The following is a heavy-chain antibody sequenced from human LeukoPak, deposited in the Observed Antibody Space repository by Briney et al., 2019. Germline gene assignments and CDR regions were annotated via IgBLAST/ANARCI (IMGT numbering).Heavy chain of an antibody. V-gene: IGHV4-59*08. Sequence: SETLSLTCTVSGGSISSYYRSWIRQPPGKGLEWIGYIYYSGSTNYNPSLKSRVTISVDTSKNQFSLKLSSVTAADTAVYYCARGYDSSGNFDYWGQGTLVTVSS. CDR2: IYYSGST. J-gene: IGHJ4*02. D-gene: IGHD3-22*01. CDR3: ARGYDSSGNFDY. CDR1: GGSISSYY.